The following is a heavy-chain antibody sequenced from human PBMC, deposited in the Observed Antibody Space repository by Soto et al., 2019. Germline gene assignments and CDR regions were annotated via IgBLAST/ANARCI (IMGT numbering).Heavy chain of an antibody. D-gene: IGHD6-19*01. Sequence: QVQLVESGGGLVKPGGFLRLSCAASGFTFSNYYMAWIRQAPGKGLECLSYISSREVTIYYADSVKGRFTISRDNTKNSLYLQMSSLRDEDTGVYYCARVSASGWHVNGRDYFDSWGQGTLVTVSS. CDR2: ISSREVTI. V-gene: IGHV3-11*01. CDR3: ARVSASGWHVNGRDYFDS. J-gene: IGHJ4*02. CDR1: GFTFSNYY.